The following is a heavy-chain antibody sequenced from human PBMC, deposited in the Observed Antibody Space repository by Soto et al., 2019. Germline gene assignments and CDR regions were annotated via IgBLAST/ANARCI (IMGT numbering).Heavy chain of an antibody. V-gene: IGHV1-46*01. D-gene: IGHD1-7*01. J-gene: IGHJ5*02. Sequence: ASVKVSCKASGYTFTSYYMHWVRQAPGQGLEWMGIINPSGGSTSYAQKFQGRVTMTRDTSTSTVYMELSSLRSEDMAVYYCAREGTRTTGWFDPWGQGTLVTVSS. CDR1: GYTFTSYY. CDR3: AREGTRTTGWFDP. CDR2: INPSGGST.